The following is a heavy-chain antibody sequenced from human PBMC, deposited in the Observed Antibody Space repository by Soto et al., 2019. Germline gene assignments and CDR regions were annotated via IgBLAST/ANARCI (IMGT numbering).Heavy chain of an antibody. D-gene: IGHD1-1*01. CDR2: ISAYNGNT. J-gene: IGHJ4*02. Sequence: GASVKVSSEASGYTFTIYGISWVRQAPGQGLEWMGWISAYNGNTNYAQKLQGRVTMTTDTSTSTAYMELRSLRSDDTAVYYCARDQLEPPPFPDYWGQGTLVTVSS. V-gene: IGHV1-18*01. CDR3: ARDQLEPPPFPDY. CDR1: GYTFTIYG.